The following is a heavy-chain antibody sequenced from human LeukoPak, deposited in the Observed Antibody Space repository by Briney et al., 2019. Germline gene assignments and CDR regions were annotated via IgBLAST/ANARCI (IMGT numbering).Heavy chain of an antibody. V-gene: IGHV1-18*01. Sequence: ASVKVSCKASGYTLTSYGISWVRQAPGQGLEWMGWISGNNGNTNYAQKFQGRVTMTTDTSTSTAYMEMRSLRSDDTAVYYCARDFFHGHCAGLSCFLLDYWGQGSLVTVSS. CDR2: ISGNNGNT. CDR3: ARDFFHGHCAGLSCFLLDY. D-gene: IGHD2-15*01. J-gene: IGHJ4*02. CDR1: GYTLTSYG.